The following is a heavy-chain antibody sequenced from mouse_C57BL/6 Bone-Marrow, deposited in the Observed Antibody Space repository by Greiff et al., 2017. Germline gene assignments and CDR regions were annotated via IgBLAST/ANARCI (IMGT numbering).Heavy chain of an antibody. CDR3: ARDGKGAMDY. CDR1: GYTFTSYW. Sequence: QVQLQQPGAELVMPGASVKLSCKASGYTFTSYWMHWVKQRPGQGLEWIGEIDPSDSYTNYNQKFKGKSTLTVYKSSSTAYMQLSSLTSEDAAVYDCARDGKGAMDYWGQGTSVTVSS. D-gene: IGHD2-1*01. V-gene: IGHV1-69*01. CDR2: IDPSDSYT. J-gene: IGHJ4*01.